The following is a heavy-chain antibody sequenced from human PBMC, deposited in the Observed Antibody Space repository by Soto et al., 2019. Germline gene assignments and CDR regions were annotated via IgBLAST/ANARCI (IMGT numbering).Heavy chain of an antibody. CDR2: ISASGGST. CDR1: RFVFTSFD. J-gene: IGHJ6*02. D-gene: IGHD2-8*01. CDR3: AKDPHVVCSTYGVCPRDDMDV. Sequence: GGSLRLSCAASRFVFTSFDMSWVRQAPGKGLQWVSVISASGGSTNYADSVKGRFIVSRDNYKNMLYLQMNSLRVEDTAVYYSAKDPHVVCSTYGVCPRDDMDVWGQGTTVTVSS. V-gene: IGHV3-23*01.